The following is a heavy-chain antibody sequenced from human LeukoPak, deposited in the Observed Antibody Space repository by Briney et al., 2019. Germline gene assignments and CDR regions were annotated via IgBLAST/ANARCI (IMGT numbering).Heavy chain of an antibody. CDR1: GFTFRNYG. D-gene: IGHD6-19*01. J-gene: IGHJ4*02. Sequence: GGSLRLSCAASGFTFRNYGMAWVRQAPGKGLEWLSSIASDGGSTYYADSVKGRFTISRDNSKNMLYLQVKSLSVEDTAVYYCARDLVTVAADTDYWGQGTLVTVSS. CDR2: IASDGGST. V-gene: IGHV3-23*01. CDR3: ARDLVTVAADTDY.